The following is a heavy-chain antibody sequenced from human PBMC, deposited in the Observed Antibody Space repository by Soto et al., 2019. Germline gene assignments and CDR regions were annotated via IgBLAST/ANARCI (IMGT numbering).Heavy chain of an antibody. Sequence: GGSLRLSCAASGFTFSNAWINWVRQAPGKGLEWVGRIKSKTDGGTPDYAAPVKGRFAISRDDSKNMVYLQMNSLKTEDTGIYYCTTHSYNGNKGDYFDYWGPGILVTVSS. CDR2: IKSKTDGGTP. CDR3: TTHSYNGNKGDYFDY. D-gene: IGHD1-1*01. J-gene: IGHJ4*01. V-gene: IGHV3-15*07. CDR1: GFTFSNAW.